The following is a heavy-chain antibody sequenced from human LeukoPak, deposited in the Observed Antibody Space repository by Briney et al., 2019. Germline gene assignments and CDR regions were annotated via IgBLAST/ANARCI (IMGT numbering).Heavy chain of an antibody. CDR1: GYTFTGYY. Sequence: ASVKVSCKASGYTFTGYYMHWVRQAPGQGLEWMGWTNPNSGGTNYAQKFQGRVTMTRDTSISTAYMELSRLRSDDTAVYYCAAYGSGAYYFDYWGQGTLVTVSS. CDR3: AAYGSGAYYFDY. CDR2: TNPNSGGT. J-gene: IGHJ4*02. D-gene: IGHD3-10*01. V-gene: IGHV1-2*02.